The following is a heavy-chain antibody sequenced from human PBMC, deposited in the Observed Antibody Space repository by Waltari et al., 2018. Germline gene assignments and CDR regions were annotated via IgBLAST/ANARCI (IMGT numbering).Heavy chain of an antibody. V-gene: IGHV4-34*01. D-gene: IGHD1-7*01. Sequence: QVQLQQWGAGLLKPSETLSLTCAVYGGSFSGCYWSWIRQPPGKGLEWIGEINHSGSTNYNPSLKSRVTISVDTSKNQFSLKLSSVTAADTAVYYCARGPRSYNWNYGGDYGMDVWGQGTTVTVSS. CDR2: INHSGST. CDR1: GGSFSGCY. CDR3: ARGPRSYNWNYGGDYGMDV. J-gene: IGHJ6*02.